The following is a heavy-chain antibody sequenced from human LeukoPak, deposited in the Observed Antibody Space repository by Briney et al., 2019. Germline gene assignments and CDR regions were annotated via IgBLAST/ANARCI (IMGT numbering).Heavy chain of an antibody. CDR2: IFYSGTT. CDR3: ARLYYYENYFDY. J-gene: IGHJ4*02. V-gene: IGHV4-39*01. D-gene: IGHD3-22*01. CDR1: GFTFSSYSMN. Sequence: PGGSLRLSCAASGFTFSSYSMNWVRQPPGKGLEWIGTIFYSGTTYYNPSLKSRVTISVDTSKNQFSLKLSSVTAADTAVYYCARLYYYENYFDYWGQGTLVTVSS.